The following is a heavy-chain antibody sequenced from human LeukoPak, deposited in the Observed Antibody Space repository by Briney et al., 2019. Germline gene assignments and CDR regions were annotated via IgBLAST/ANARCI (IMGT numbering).Heavy chain of an antibody. Sequence: GGSLRLSCAASGFTFSSYEMNWVRQAPGKGLEWVAYISSSGRTIYYADSAKGRCTISRDNAENSLSLQLHSLRAQDTAVYYCVREYMSTDYYYPMDVWGQGTTVTVSS. D-gene: IGHD3-10*02. J-gene: IGHJ6*02. CDR2: ISSSGRTI. CDR1: GFTFSSYE. V-gene: IGHV3-48*03. CDR3: VREYMSTDYYYPMDV.